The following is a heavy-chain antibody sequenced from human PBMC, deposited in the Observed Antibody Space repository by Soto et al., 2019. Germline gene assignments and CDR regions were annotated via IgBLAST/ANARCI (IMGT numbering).Heavy chain of an antibody. CDR2: IYYSGST. D-gene: IGHD3-3*01. CDR1: GGSISSYY. V-gene: IGHV4-59*01. J-gene: IGHJ5*02. CDR3: ARVPRFLEWFFYNWFDP. Sequence: SSETLSLTCTVSGGSISSYYWSWIRQPPGKGLEWIGYIYYSGSTNYNPSLKSRVTISVDTSKNQFSLKLSSVTAADTAVYYCARVPRFLEWFFYNWFDPWGQGTLVTVSS.